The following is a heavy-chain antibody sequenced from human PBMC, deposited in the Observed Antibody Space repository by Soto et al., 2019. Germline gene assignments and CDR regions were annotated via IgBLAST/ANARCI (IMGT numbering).Heavy chain of an antibody. CDR3: ASSSYYDILAGYYPATMDV. J-gene: IGHJ6*02. D-gene: IGHD3-9*01. CDR1: GFTFSSYW. V-gene: IGHV3-74*01. Sequence: LRLSCAASGFTFSSYWMHWVRQAPGKGLVWVSRINSDGSSTSYADSVKGRFTISRDNAKNTLYLQMNSLRAEDTAVYYCASSSYYDILAGYYPATMDVWGQGTTVTVSS. CDR2: INSDGSST.